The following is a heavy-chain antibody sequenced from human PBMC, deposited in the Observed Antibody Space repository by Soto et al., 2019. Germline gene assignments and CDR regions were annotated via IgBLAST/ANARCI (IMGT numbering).Heavy chain of an antibody. D-gene: IGHD5-12*01. CDR3: AKALTTLGYSGYDDLDY. CDR2: INSDGSGT. Sequence: GGSLRLSCAASGFTFRSHWMHWVRQAPGKGLEWVSRINSDGSGTTYADSVKGRFTISRDNAKNTLYLQMNSLRAEDTAVYYCAKALTTLGYSGYDDLDYWGQGTLVTVSS. CDR1: GFTFRSHW. J-gene: IGHJ4*02. V-gene: IGHV3-74*01.